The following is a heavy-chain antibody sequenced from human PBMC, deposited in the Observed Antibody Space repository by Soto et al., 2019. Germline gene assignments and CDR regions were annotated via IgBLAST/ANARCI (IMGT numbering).Heavy chain of an antibody. D-gene: IGHD6-25*01. J-gene: IGHJ6*04. CDR2: IYYSGST. CDR3: ARDYTPPYSSGWKSYYYYYGMDV. V-gene: IGHV4-61*01. Sequence: PSETLSLTCTVSGGSVSSGSYYWSWIRQPPGKGLEWIGYIYYSGSTNYNPSLKSRVTISVETSKNQFSLKLSSVTAADTAVYYCARDYTPPYSSGWKSYYYYYGMDVWGKGTTVTVSS. CDR1: GGSVSSGSYY.